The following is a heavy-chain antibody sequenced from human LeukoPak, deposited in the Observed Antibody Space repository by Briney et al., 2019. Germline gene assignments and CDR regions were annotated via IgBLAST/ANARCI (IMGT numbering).Heavy chain of an antibody. Sequence: SVRVSCKASGGTFSSYAISWVRQAPGQGVEWMGGIIPIFGTANYAQKFQGRVTITADESTSTAYMELSSLRSEDTAVYYCARHLWYYGSETYYYGMDVWGKGTTVTVSS. CDR1: GGTFSSYA. CDR3: ARHLWYYGSETYYYGMDV. V-gene: IGHV1-69*13. J-gene: IGHJ6*04. CDR2: IIPIFGTA. D-gene: IGHD3-10*01.